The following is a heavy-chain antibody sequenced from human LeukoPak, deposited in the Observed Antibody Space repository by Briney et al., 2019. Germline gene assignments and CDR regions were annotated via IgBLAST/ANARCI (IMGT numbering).Heavy chain of an antibody. J-gene: IGHJ4*02. CDR2: ISSSSNTI. Sequence: GGSLRLSCAASGSTFSSYSMNWVRQAPGKGLEWVSYISSSSNTIYYADSVKGRFTISRDNAKNSLYLQMNSLRAEDTAVYYCARDSPLYGGNPFDYWGQGTLVTVSS. D-gene: IGHD4-23*01. CDR1: GSTFSSYS. V-gene: IGHV3-48*01. CDR3: ARDSPLYGGNPFDY.